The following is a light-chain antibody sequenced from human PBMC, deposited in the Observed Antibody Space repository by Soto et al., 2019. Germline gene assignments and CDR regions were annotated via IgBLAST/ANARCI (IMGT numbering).Light chain of an antibody. CDR1: QDVSRY. J-gene: IGKJ3*01. V-gene: IGKV1-9*01. CDR3: QQLQRTPLT. Sequence: QLTQSPSSLSASVGDRVTITCRASQDVSRYLAWYQQKAGKAPKLLIYGASTLKSGVPSRFSGFGSGTEFTLTISSLQPEDFATYHCQQLQRTPLTFGPGTTVDV. CDR2: GAS.